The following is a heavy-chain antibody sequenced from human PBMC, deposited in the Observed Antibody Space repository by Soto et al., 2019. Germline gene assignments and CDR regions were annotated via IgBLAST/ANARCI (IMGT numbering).Heavy chain of an antibody. CDR2: ISVSGDST. CDR1: GFTFSSYA. V-gene: IGHV3-23*01. Sequence: GGSLRLSCAASGFTFSSYAMNWVRQAPGKGLEWVSIISVSGDSTYYADSVKGRFTISRDNTKNTLYLQMNSLRAEDTAVYYCANKFFSGSGSYRGWFDPWGQGTLVTVSS. D-gene: IGHD3-10*01. J-gene: IGHJ5*02. CDR3: ANKFFSGSGSYRGWFDP.